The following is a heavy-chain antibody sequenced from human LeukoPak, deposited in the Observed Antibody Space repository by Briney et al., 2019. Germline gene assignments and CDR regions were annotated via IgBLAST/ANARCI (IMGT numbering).Heavy chain of an antibody. J-gene: IGHJ4*02. D-gene: IGHD6-6*01. CDR3: ARDGYSSSSGLAY. Sequence: GRSLRLSCAASGFTFTNFALHGVRQAPGKELEWVAVIWYDGSNQYYADSVKGRFTISRDNSKNTLYLQMNSLRAEDTAVYYCARDGYSSSSGLAYWGQGTPVTVSS. CDR1: GFTFTNFA. CDR2: IWYDGSNQ. V-gene: IGHV3-33*01.